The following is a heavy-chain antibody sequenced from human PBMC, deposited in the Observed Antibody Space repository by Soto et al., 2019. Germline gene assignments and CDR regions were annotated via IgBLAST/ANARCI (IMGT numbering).Heavy chain of an antibody. J-gene: IGHJ4*02. CDR2: IWYDGSNK. CDR1: GFTFSSYG. Sequence: PGGSLRLSCAASGFTFSSYGMHWVRQAPGKGLEWVAVIWYDGSNKYYADSVKGRFTISRDNSKNTLYLQMNSLRAEDTAVYYCARDKYGDAQTIGYYFDYWGQGTLVTVSS. V-gene: IGHV3-33*01. CDR3: ARDKYGDAQTIGYYFDY. D-gene: IGHD4-17*01.